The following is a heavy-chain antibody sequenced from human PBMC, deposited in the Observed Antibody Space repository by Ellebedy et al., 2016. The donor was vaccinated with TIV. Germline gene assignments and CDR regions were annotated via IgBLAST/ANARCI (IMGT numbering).Heavy chain of an antibody. J-gene: IGHJ4*02. CDR3: AKDQNGPRDDYKYGVAY. D-gene: IGHD5-24*01. Sequence: PGGSLRLSCAGSGFTFSSYAMHWVRQAPGKGLEWVAFISFDGSDKYYTYSVNGRFTISRDNSKNTLYLPMNSLRPEDTDVYYCAKDQNGPRDDYKYGVAYWGQGTLVTVSS. V-gene: IGHV3-30*04. CDR1: GFTFSSYA. CDR2: ISFDGSDK.